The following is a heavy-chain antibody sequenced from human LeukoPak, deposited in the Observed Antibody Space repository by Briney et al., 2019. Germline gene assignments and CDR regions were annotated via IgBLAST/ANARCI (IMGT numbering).Heavy chain of an antibody. CDR3: ARSRQGEYYYGSGPIDY. V-gene: IGHV1-18*01. Sequence: ASVKVSCKASGYTFTSYGISWLRQAPGQGLEWMGWISAYNGNTNYAQKLQGRVTITTDTSTSTAYMELRSLRSDDTAVYYCARSRQGEYYYGSGPIDYWGQGTLVTVSS. CDR2: ISAYNGNT. D-gene: IGHD3-10*01. J-gene: IGHJ4*02. CDR1: GYTFTSYG.